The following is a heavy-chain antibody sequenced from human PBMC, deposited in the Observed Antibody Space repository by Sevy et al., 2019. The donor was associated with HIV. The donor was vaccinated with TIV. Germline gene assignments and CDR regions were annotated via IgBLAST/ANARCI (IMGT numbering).Heavy chain of an antibody. V-gene: IGHV3-11*01. Sequence: GGALRLSCAASGFTFSDYYMSWIRQAPGKGLEWVSYISSSGSTIYYADSVKGRFTIPRDNAKNSLYLQMNSLRDEDTAVYYCARDGFASAAAGFLYFDYWGQGTLVTVSS. CDR1: GFTFSDYY. J-gene: IGHJ4*02. D-gene: IGHD6-13*01. CDR2: ISSSGSTI. CDR3: ARDGFASAAAGFLYFDY.